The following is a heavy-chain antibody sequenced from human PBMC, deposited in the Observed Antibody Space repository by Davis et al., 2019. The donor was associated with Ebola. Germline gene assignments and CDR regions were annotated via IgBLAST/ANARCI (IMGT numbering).Heavy chain of an antibody. D-gene: IGHD6-19*01. CDR2: IWYDGSNK. CDR1: GFTFSSYA. J-gene: IGHJ4*02. CDR3: ARVDEWLVRAFDY. V-gene: IGHV3-33*08. Sequence: GESLKISCAASGFTFSSYAMHWVRQAPGKGLEWVAVIWYDGSNKYYADSVKGRFTISRDNSKNTLYLQMNSLRAEDTAVYYCARVDEWLVRAFDYWGQGTLVTVSS.